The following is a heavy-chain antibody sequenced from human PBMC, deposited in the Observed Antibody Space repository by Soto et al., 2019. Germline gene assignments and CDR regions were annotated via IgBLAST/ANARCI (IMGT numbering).Heavy chain of an antibody. CDR1: GVSISSYY. CDR3: AREGLITGTTYYYYGMDV. J-gene: IGHJ6*02. CDR2: ISYIGST. Sequence: SETLSLTCTVSGVSISSYYWSWIRQPPGKGLEWIGYISYIGSTNYNPSLKSRVTISVVTSKNQFSLKLSSVTAADTAVYYCAREGLITGTTYYYYGMDVWGQGTTVTVSS. V-gene: IGHV4-59*01. D-gene: IGHD1-7*01.